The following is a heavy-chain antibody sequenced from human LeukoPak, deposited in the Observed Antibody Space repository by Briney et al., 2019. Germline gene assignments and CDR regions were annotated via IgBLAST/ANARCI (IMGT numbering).Heavy chain of an antibody. V-gene: IGHV1-46*01. D-gene: IGHD7-27*01. CDR2: INPSGGST. Sequence: GASVKVSCKASGYTFTSYYMHWVRQAPGQGLEWMGIINPSGGSTSYAQKFQGRVAMTRDTSTSTVYMELSSLRSEDTAVYYCARESLGTAYDYWGQGTLVTVSS. CDR1: GYTFTSYY. J-gene: IGHJ4*02. CDR3: ARESLGTAYDY.